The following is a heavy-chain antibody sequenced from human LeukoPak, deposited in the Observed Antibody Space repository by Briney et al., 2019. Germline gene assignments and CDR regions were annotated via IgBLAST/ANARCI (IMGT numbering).Heavy chain of an antibody. Sequence: GGSLRLSCTASGFTFSSYSMNWVRQAPGKGLEWVSYISSSSSSIYYADSVKGRFIISRDNAKSSLYLQMNSLRAEDTAVYYCAREVDVWGQGTTVTVSS. V-gene: IGHV3-48*01. CDR1: GFTFSSYS. J-gene: IGHJ6*02. CDR3: AREVDV. CDR2: ISSSSSSI.